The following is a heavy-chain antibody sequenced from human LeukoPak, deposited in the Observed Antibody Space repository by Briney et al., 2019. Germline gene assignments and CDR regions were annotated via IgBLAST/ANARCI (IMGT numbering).Heavy chain of an antibody. J-gene: IGHJ5*02. Sequence: PGGSLRLSCAASGFTFSDYNMSWIRQAPGKGLEWVSYISSSGSTIYYADSVKGRFTISRDNAKNSLYLQMNSLRAEDTAVYYCARDVIDCSSTSCYLDWFDPWGQGTLVTVSS. CDR2: ISSSGSTI. CDR1: GFTFSDYN. D-gene: IGHD2-2*01. V-gene: IGHV3-11*04. CDR3: ARDVIDCSSTSCYLDWFDP.